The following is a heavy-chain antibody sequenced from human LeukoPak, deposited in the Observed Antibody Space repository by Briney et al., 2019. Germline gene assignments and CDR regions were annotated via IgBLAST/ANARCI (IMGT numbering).Heavy chain of an antibody. D-gene: IGHD6-6*01. CDR2: IYYSGST. J-gene: IGHJ4*02. CDR3: ARSGAARLHY. V-gene: IGHV4-59*01. CDR1: GGSISSYY. Sequence: SETLSLTCTVSGGSISSYYWSWIRQPPGKGLEWIGYIYYSGSTNYNPSLKSRVTISVDTSKNQFSLKLSSVTAADTAVYYCARSGAARLHYWGQGTLVTVSS.